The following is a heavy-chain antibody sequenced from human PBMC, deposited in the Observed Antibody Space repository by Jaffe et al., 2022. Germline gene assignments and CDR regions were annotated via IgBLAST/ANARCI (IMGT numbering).Heavy chain of an antibody. CDR1: GYTFTSYG. Sequence: QVQLVQSGAEVKKPGASVKVSCKASGYTFTSYGISWVRQAPGQGLEWMGWISAYNGNTNYAQKLQGRVTMTTDTSTSTAYMELRSLRSDDTAVYYCARDWVVYDFWSGPSAFDIWGQGTMVTVSS. CDR3: ARDWVVYDFWSGPSAFDI. V-gene: IGHV1-18*01. CDR2: ISAYNGNT. D-gene: IGHD3-3*01. J-gene: IGHJ3*02.